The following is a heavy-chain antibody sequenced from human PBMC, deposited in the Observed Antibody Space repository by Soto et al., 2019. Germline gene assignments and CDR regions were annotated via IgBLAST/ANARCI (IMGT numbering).Heavy chain of an antibody. J-gene: IGHJ6*02. CDR2: INPSGGST. CDR3: ARDFVHCSGGSCYPYYYYGMDV. CDR1: GYTFTSYY. Sequence: QVQLVQSGAEVKKPGASVKVSCKASGYTFTSYYMHWVRQAPGQGLEWMGIINPSGGSTSYAQKFQGRVTMTSDTSTSTVYMELSSLRSEDTAVYYCARDFVHCSGGSCYPYYYYGMDVWGQGTTVTVSS. D-gene: IGHD2-15*01. V-gene: IGHV1-46*03.